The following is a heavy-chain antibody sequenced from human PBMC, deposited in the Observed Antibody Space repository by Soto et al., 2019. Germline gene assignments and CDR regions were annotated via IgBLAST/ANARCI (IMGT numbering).Heavy chain of an antibody. D-gene: IGHD5-12*01. V-gene: IGHV4-4*02. CDR2: VAQSGYT. CDR3: ARNRYGGYDFDS. CDR1: NGSMTSSLW. J-gene: IGHJ4*02. Sequence: QLQLQESGPGLVKPSGTLSLTCTVSNGSMTSSLWGSWVRQSPGKGLEWIGEVAQSGYTSYNPSLKSRLTISQDRSRNQFSLRLTSVTAADTAVYYCARNRYGGYDFDSWGQGTLVTVSS.